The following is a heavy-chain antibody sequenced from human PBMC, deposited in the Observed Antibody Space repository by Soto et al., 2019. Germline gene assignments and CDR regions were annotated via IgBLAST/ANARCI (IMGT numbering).Heavy chain of an antibody. J-gene: IGHJ4*02. CDR3: ARGRYGDY. CDR2: ISAHNGNT. CDR1: GYTFTSYG. D-gene: IGHD1-1*01. V-gene: IGHV1-18*01. Sequence: QVHLAQSGAEVKKPGASVKVSCKGSGYTFTSYGITWVRQAPGQGLVCMGWISAHNGNTDYAQKRQGRVTVTRDTSTSTASMGLRSLRIDVTAVYYGARGRYGDYWGQGALVTVSS.